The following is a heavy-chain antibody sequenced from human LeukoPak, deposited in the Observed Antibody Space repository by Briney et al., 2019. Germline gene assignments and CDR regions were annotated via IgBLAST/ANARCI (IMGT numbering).Heavy chain of an antibody. CDR1: GGSISSGGYS. CDR2: IYHSGST. D-gene: IGHD3-22*01. CDR3: ASSPYESSGYE. V-gene: IGHV4-30-2*01. Sequence: SETLSLTCAVSGGSISSGGYSWSWIRQPPGKGLEWIGYIYHSGSTYYNPSLKGRVTISVDRSKNQFSLKLSSVTAADTAVYYCASSPYESSGYEWGQGTLVTVSP. J-gene: IGHJ4*02.